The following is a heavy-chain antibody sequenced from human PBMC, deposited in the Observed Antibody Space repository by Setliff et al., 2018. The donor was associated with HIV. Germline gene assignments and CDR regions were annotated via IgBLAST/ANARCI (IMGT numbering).Heavy chain of an antibody. V-gene: IGHV4-39*01. D-gene: IGHD3-22*01. CDR2: IYYTGSA. J-gene: IGHJ4*02. CDR1: GGSISSSSYY. Sequence: SETLSLTCTVSGGSISSSSYYWGCIRQPPGKGLEWIGSIYYTGSANYNPSLKSRVTMSVDTSKNQFSLKLSSVTAADTAVYYCVSGYQYDSSGYYYVTPIDYWGQGTLVTVSS. CDR3: VSGYQYDSSGYYYVTPIDY.